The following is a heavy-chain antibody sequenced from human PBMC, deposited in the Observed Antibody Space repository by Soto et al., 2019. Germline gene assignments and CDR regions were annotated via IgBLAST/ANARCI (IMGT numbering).Heavy chain of an antibody. Sequence: GESLKISCKGSGYSFTSYWISWVRQMPGKGLEWMGRIDPSDSYTNYSPSFQGHVTISADKSIGTAYLQWSSLKASDTAMYYCARVPYYDSSGPYPAGYFDYWGQGTLVTVSS. CDR2: IDPSDSYT. CDR1: GYSFTSYW. CDR3: ARVPYYDSSGPYPAGYFDY. D-gene: IGHD3-22*01. J-gene: IGHJ4*02. V-gene: IGHV5-10-1*01.